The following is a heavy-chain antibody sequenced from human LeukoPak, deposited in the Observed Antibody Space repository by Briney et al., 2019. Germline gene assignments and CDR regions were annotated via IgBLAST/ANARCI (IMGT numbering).Heavy chain of an antibody. V-gene: IGHV1-69*04. CDR1: GGTFSSYA. Sequence: ASVKVSCKASGGTFSSYAISWVRQAPGQGLEWMGRIIPILGIANYAQKFQGRVTITADKSTSTAYMELSSLRSEDTAVCYCARGLTAAGTQALNNWGQGTLVTVSS. D-gene: IGHD6-13*01. CDR3: ARGLTAAGTQALNN. J-gene: IGHJ4*02. CDR2: IIPILGIA.